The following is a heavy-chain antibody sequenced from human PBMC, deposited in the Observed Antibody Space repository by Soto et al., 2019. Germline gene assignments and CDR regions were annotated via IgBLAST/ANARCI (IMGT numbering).Heavy chain of an antibody. V-gene: IGHV3-30*09. CDR2: ISYGGDNK. CDR1: GFIFSDYA. Sequence: QVQLVESGGGVGQPGRSLRLSCAASGFIFSDYAMHWVRQAPGKGLEWVAVISYGGDNKYYADSVRGRFAISRDNLKNTVDLQMNSLNPEDTAVYHCAKARHSTSWYGLEADFWGQGTLVTVSS. J-gene: IGHJ4*02. D-gene: IGHD6-13*01. CDR3: AKARHSTSWYGLEADF.